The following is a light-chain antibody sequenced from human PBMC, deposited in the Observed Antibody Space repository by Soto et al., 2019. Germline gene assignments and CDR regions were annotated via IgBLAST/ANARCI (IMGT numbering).Light chain of an antibody. CDR3: QQRYNLPPLP. CDR2: DAS. CDR1: QSVSSTTY. J-gene: IGKJ5*01. Sequence: IVLDKSPCTLSLSPGERATLSCRASQSVSSTTYLALYQQKPGLPPRLLLHDASSRASGIPDRFSGSGSGTDFTLTISSLEPEDFAIYYCQQRYNLPPLPFGQVTRLEI. V-gene: IGKV3D-20*02.